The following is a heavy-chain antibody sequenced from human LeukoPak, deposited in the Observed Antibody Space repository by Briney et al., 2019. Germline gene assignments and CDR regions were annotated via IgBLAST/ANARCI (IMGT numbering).Heavy chain of an antibody. J-gene: IGHJ3*02. D-gene: IGHD1-26*01. CDR2: IKSKTDGGTT. CDR1: GFTFSNAW. V-gene: IGHV3-15*01. Sequence: GGSLRLSCAASGFTFSNAWMSWVRQAPGKGLEWVGRIKSKTDGGTTDYAAPAKGRFTISRDDSKNTLYLQMNSLKTEDTAVYYCTTEGKWDDAFDIWGQGTMVTVSS. CDR3: TTEGKWDDAFDI.